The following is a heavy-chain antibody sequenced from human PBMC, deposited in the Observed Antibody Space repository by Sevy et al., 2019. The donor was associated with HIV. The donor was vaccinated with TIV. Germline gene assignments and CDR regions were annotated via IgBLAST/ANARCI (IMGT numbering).Heavy chain of an antibody. CDR2: VYFTRNT. CDR3: ARDSTTRPRVLDY. Sequence: SETLSLTCSVSGDSISSYFWTRVRQSPGKGLEWIGNVYFTRNTDYSPSLKSRVTLSLDTSKSQFSLTLKSVTAADTAIYFCARDSTTRPRVLDYWGQGTLVTVSS. CDR1: GDSISSYF. J-gene: IGHJ4*02. D-gene: IGHD1-1*01. V-gene: IGHV4-59*01.